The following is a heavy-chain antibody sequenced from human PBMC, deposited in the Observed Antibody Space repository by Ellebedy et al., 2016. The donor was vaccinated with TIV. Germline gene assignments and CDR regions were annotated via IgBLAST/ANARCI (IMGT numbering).Heavy chain of an antibody. J-gene: IGHJ3*02. CDR3: AKDLEGPGGITIFGVVISDAFDI. CDR2: IWYDGSNK. V-gene: IGHV3-33*06. CDR1: GFTFSSYG. D-gene: IGHD3-3*01. Sequence: GGSLRLSXAASGFTFSSYGMHWVRQAPGKGLEWVAVIWYDGSNKYYADSVKGRFTISRDNSKNTLYLQMNSLRAEDTAVYYCAKDLEGPGGITIFGVVISDAFDIWGQGTMVTVSS.